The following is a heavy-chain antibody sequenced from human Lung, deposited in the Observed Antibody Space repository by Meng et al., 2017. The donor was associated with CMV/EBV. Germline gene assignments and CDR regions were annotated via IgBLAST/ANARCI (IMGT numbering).Heavy chain of an antibody. CDR1: GFTFSSYS. CDR3: ARQDYDFWCGRAV. D-gene: IGHD3-3*01. V-gene: IGHV3-21*01. CDR2: ISSSSSYI. J-gene: IGHJ6*02. Sequence: GESLKISCAASGFTFSSYSMNWVRQAPGKGLEWVSSISSSSSYIYYADSVKGRFTISRDNAKNSLYLQMNSLRAEDTAVYYCARQDYDFWCGRAVWGQGTXVTVSS.